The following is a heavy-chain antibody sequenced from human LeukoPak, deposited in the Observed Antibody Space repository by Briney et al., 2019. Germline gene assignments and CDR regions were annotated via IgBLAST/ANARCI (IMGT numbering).Heavy chain of an antibody. D-gene: IGHD2-15*01. CDR1: GGSFSGYY. CDR3: ARRKVVAALYYFDY. J-gene: IGHJ4*02. V-gene: IGHV4-34*01. CDR2: INHSGST. Sequence: SETLSLTCAVYGGSFSGYYWSWLRQPPGKGLEWIGEINHSGSTNYNPSLKSRVTISVDTSKNQFSLKLSSVTAADTAVYYCARRKVVAALYYFDYWGQGTLVTVSS.